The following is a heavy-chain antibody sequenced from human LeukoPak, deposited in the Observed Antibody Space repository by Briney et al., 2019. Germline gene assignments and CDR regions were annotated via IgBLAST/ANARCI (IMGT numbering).Heavy chain of an antibody. Sequence: SQTLSPTCTVSGGSITSGTYYWSWIRQPAGKGLEWIGRIYASGSANYNPSLKSRVTISVDTSKNQFSLKLNSVTAADTALYYCARDRGVRDNYSYYYYMDVWGKGTTVTVSS. V-gene: IGHV4-61*02. CDR1: GGSITSGTYY. CDR2: IYASGSA. D-gene: IGHD3-10*01. CDR3: ARDRGVRDNYSYYYYMDV. J-gene: IGHJ6*03.